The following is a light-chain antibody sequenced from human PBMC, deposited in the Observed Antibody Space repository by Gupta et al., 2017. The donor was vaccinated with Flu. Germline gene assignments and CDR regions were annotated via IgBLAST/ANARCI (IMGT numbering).Light chain of an antibody. Sequence: DVVMTQSPLSLPVSLGQPASISCRSSQSLVYIDGNTYLNWFHQRPGQSPRRLIYKVSNRDSGVPDKFSGSGSGTDFTLKISRVEAEDVGVYFCVQGTHWPPTFGQGTKVEI. J-gene: IGKJ1*01. CDR3: VQGTHWPPT. V-gene: IGKV2-30*01. CDR1: QSLVYIDGNTY. CDR2: KVS.